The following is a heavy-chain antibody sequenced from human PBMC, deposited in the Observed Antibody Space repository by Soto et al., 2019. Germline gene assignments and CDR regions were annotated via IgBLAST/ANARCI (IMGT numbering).Heavy chain of an antibody. J-gene: IGHJ2*01. CDR3: AIFYWYFDL. CDR2: IYYTGST. CDR1: GGSISSDF. Sequence: QVQLQESGPGLVKPSETLSLTCTAPGGSISSDFWSWIRPPPGKGLEWIGNIYYTGSTNYNPSLKSRVTISVDTSKNQCSLQLSSVTAADTTVDYCAIFYWYFDLWGRGTLVTVSS. V-gene: IGHV4-59*01.